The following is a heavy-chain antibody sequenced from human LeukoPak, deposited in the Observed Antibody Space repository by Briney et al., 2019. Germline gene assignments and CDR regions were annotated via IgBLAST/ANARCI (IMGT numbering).Heavy chain of an antibody. Sequence: PSETLSLTCTVSGGSISSYYWTWIRQPPGKGLEWIGYIYYSGSTNYNPSLKSRVTISVDTSKNQFSLKLSSVTAADTAVYYCARATVSNYYYYMDVWGKGTTVTVSS. CDR1: GGSISSYY. J-gene: IGHJ6*03. V-gene: IGHV4-59*12. CDR3: ARATVSNYYYYMDV. CDR2: IYYSGST. D-gene: IGHD1-14*01.